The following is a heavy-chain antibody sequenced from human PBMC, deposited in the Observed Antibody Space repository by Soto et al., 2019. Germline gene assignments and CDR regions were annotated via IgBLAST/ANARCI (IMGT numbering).Heavy chain of an antibody. Sequence: QVQLVESGGGVVQPGRSLRLSCAASGFTFSNFGMHWVRQAPGKGLEWVTTISDDGSNQYYADSVKGRFTISRDNSKDTLHLQMNSLRAEDTAVYYCAKARYSSGAGSLDYWGQGTLVTVSS. V-gene: IGHV3-30*18. CDR1: GFTFSNFG. CDR3: AKARYSSGAGSLDY. D-gene: IGHD6-19*01. J-gene: IGHJ4*02. CDR2: ISDDGSNQ.